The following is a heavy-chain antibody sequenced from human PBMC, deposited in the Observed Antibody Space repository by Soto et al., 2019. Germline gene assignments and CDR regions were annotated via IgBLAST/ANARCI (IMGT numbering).Heavy chain of an antibody. J-gene: IGHJ4*02. CDR2: IIPILGIA. V-gene: IGHV1-69*02. CDR1: GGTFSSYT. CDR3: AGGKYCSSTSCFTSFDY. Sequence: GASVKVSCKASGGTFSSYTISWVRQAPGQGLEWMGRIIPILGIANYAQKFQGRVTITADKSTSTAYMELSSLRSEDTAVYYCAGGKYCSSTSCFTSFDYWGQATLVAVSS. D-gene: IGHD2-2*02.